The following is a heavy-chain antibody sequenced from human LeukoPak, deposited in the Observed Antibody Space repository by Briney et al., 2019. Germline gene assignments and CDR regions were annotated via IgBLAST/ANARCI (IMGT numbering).Heavy chain of an antibody. CDR3: ARGDDYVWGSYRYMGIDY. V-gene: IGHV3-21*01. Sequence: GGSLRLSCAASGFTFSSYSMNWVRQAPGKELEWVSSISSSSSYIYYADSVKGRFTISRDNAKNSLNLQMNSLRAEDTAVYYCARGDDYVWGSYRYMGIDYWGQGTLVTVSS. D-gene: IGHD3-16*02. CDR1: GFTFSSYS. J-gene: IGHJ4*02. CDR2: ISSSSSYI.